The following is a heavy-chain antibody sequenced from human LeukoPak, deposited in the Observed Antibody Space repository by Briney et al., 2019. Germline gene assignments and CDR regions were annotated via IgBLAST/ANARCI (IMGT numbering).Heavy chain of an antibody. CDR2: IYTRGAT. CDR1: GDYISGSNNSATYY. Sequence: SETLSLTCTVSGDYISGSNNSATYYWRWIRQPAVKRLEWRGRIYTRGATNYNPSLKSRLTISIDMSKNQFSLKMSSVTAADTAVYYCARDLNGWGGTPPNYYYYMDVWGKGTTVTISS. J-gene: IGHJ6*03. D-gene: IGHD6-19*01. CDR3: ARDLNGWGGTPPNYYYYMDV. V-gene: IGHV4-61*02.